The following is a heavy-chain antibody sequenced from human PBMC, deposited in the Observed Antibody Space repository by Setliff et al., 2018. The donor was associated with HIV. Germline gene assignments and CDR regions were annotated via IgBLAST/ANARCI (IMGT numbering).Heavy chain of an antibody. CDR1: GSFINSDY. V-gene: IGHV4-4*07. CDR2: IYSTGTT. Sequence: SETLSLTCTVSGSFINSDYWGWIRQPPGKGLEWIGSIYSTGTTIYNPSLKSRVTMSVDASKNQLSLKLRSVTAADTAVYYCARARITMIGGRLEPYAFDRWGQGTKVTVSS. J-gene: IGHJ3*01. D-gene: IGHD3-10*01. CDR3: ARARITMIGGRLEPYAFDR.